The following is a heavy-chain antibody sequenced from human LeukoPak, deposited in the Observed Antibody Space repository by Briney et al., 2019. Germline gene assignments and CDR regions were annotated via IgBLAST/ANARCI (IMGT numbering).Heavy chain of an antibody. CDR2: ISYDGTNK. CDR1: GFTFRSYG. J-gene: IGHJ4*02. CDR3: AKDIVPDSSSWYIDY. D-gene: IGHD6-13*01. V-gene: IGHV3-30*18. Sequence: PGGSLRLSCAASGFTFRSYGIHWVRQAPGKGLEWVAVISYDGTNKYYADSVKGRFTISRDNSKNTPYLQMNSLRAEDTAVYYCAKDIVPDSSSWYIDYWGQGTLVTVSS.